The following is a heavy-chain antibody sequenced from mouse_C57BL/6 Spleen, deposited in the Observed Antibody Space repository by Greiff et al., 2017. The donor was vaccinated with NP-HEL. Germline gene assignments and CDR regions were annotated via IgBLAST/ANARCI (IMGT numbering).Heavy chain of an antibody. J-gene: IGHJ3*01. CDR1: GFTFSDYG. CDR3: ARGGGNYPLAY. CDR2: ISSGSSTI. V-gene: IGHV5-17*01. Sequence: EVQLVESGGGLVKPGGSLKLSCAASGFTFSDYGMHWVRQAPEKGLEWVAYISSGSSTIYYADTVKGRFTISRDNAKNTLFLQMTSLRSEDTAMYYCARGGGNYPLAYWGQGTLVTVSA. D-gene: IGHD2-1*01.